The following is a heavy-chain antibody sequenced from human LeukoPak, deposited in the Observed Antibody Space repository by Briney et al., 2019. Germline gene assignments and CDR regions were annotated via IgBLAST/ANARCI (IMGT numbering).Heavy chain of an antibody. CDR2: IYNGGST. CDR1: GFTVSNNY. Sequence: NPGGSLRLSCAASGFTVSNNYMSWVRQAPGKGLEWVSIIYNGGSTYYADSVKGRFTISRDNSKNTLYLQMNSLRAEDTAVYYCASRYSSGWYDYWGQGTLVTVSS. J-gene: IGHJ4*02. V-gene: IGHV3-53*01. D-gene: IGHD6-19*01. CDR3: ASRYSSGWYDY.